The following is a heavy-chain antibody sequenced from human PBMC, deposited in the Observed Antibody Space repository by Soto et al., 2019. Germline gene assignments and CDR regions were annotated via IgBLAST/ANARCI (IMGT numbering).Heavy chain of an antibody. Sequence: QVQLVESGGGVVQPGRSLRLSCAASGFTFSSYGMHWVRQAPGKGLEWVAVIWYDGSNKYYADSVKGRFTISRDNSKRTLYLKMNNLRAEDTAMYYCARARMTPGMGYFDLWGRGTLVTVSS. CDR1: GFTFSSYG. CDR2: IWYDGSNK. J-gene: IGHJ2*01. V-gene: IGHV3-33*01. D-gene: IGHD3-10*01. CDR3: ARARMTPGMGYFDL.